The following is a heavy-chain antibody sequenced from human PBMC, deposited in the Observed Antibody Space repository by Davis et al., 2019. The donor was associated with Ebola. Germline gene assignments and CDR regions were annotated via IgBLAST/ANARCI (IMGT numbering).Heavy chain of an antibody. V-gene: IGHV4-39*01. CDR2: IYYSGST. CDR3: ARRLGYYDSSGYYYNNAFDI. CDR1: GGSIGSSSYY. Sequence: PSETLSLTCTVSGGSIGSSSYYWGWIRQPPGKGLEWIGSIYYSGSTYYNPSLKSRVTISVDTSKNQFSLKLSSVTAADTAVYYCARRLGYYDSSGYYYNNAFDIWGQGTMVTVSS. J-gene: IGHJ3*02. D-gene: IGHD3-22*01.